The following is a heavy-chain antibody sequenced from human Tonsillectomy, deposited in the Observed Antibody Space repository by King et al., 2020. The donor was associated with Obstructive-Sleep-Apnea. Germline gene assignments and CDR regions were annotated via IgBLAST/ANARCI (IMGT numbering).Heavy chain of an antibody. V-gene: IGHV3-9*01. CDR2: ISWNIGSI. Sequence: QLVQSGGGLVQPGRSLRLSCAASGFTFDDCAMHWVRQAPGKGLEWVSGISWNIGSIGYADSVKGRFTISRDNAKNSLYLQMNSLRVEDTALYYCAKAGMKLVWFGDPTFSDWGKGTPVTVSS. CDR1: GFTFDDCA. J-gene: IGHJ4*02. D-gene: IGHD3-10*01. CDR3: AKAGMKLVWFGDPTFSD.